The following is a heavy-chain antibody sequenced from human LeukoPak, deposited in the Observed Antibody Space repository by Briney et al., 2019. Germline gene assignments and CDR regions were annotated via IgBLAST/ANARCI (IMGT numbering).Heavy chain of an antibody. D-gene: IGHD3-10*01. CDR3: TREQTMVRGDPSRGMDV. J-gene: IGHJ6*02. CDR2: IRSKAYGGTT. Sequence: GGSLRLSCTASGFTFGDYAMSWFRQAPGKGLEWVGFIRSKAYGGTTEYAASVKGRFTISRDDSKGIAYLQMNSLKTEDTAVYYCTREQTMVRGDPSRGMDVWGQGTTVTVSS. CDR1: GFTFGDYA. V-gene: IGHV3-49*03.